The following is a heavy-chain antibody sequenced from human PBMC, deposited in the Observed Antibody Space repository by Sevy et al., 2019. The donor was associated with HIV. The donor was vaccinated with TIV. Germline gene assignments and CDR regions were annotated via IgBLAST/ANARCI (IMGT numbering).Heavy chain of an antibody. CDR2: IKQDGSEK. CDR3: ARVVAAAGTLWRYYGMDV. CDR1: GFTFSSYW. J-gene: IGHJ6*02. Sequence: GGSLRLSCAASGFTFSSYWMSWVRHAPGKGLEWVANIKQDGSEKYYVDSVKGRFTISRDNAKNSLYLQMNSLRAEDTAVYYCARVVAAAGTLWRYYGMDVWGQGTTVTVSS. D-gene: IGHD6-13*01. V-gene: IGHV3-7*01.